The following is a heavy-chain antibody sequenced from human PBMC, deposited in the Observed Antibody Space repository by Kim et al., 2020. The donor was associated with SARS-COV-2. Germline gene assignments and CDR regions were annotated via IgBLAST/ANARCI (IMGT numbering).Heavy chain of an antibody. CDR2: ISFDGSSP. Sequence: GGSLRLSCVASEFIFSNYWMHWVRQAPGKGLEWVSRISFDGSSPSYADSVRARFTISRDNAENTLYLQMNSLRAEDTAVYYCIRSTYYSSSVNPFDTWGRGTLVTVSS. D-gene: IGHD2-21*01. V-gene: IGHV3-74*01. J-gene: IGHJ4*02. CDR3: IRSTYYSSSVNPFDT. CDR1: EFIFSNYW.